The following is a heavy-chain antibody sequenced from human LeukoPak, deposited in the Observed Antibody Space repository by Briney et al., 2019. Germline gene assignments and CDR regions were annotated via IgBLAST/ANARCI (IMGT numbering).Heavy chain of an antibody. CDR3: AREARGTRAAFDV. D-gene: IGHD2-8*01. CDR1: GFTFSSYW. CDR2: IKEDGTHK. J-gene: IGHJ3*01. Sequence: GGSLRLSCAASGFTFSSYWLSWVRQAPGKGLERAANIKEDGTHKYYVGSVRGRFTISRDNAKNSLYLQMNSLRAEDTAIYYCAREARGTRAAFDVWGQWTMVTVFS. V-gene: IGHV3-7*01.